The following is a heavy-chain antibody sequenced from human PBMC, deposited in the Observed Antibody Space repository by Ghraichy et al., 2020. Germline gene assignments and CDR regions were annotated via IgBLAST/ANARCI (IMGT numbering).Heavy chain of an antibody. D-gene: IGHD6-19*01. J-gene: IGHJ3*02. CDR2: ISTSSSYI. CDR3: ARDPGYCSGGRCFGDAFDT. V-gene: IGHV3-21*01. Sequence: GGSLRLSCAASGFTFISYSMNWVRQAPGKGLQWVSSISTSSSYIYYADSVKGQFTISRDNTKNSLYLQMNSLRAEDTARYYCARDPGYCSGGRCFGDAFDTWGQGTMVTVSS. CDR1: GFTFISYS.